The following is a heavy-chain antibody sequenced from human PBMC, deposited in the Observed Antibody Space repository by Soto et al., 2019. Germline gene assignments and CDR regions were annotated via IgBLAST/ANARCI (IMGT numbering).Heavy chain of an antibody. D-gene: IGHD1-26*01. V-gene: IGHV4-59*01. J-gene: IGHJ6*02. Sequence: QVQLQESGPGLVRPSETLSLTCTVSGGSISGFFWTWIPPSPGKGLEWIGNIYYSGATNYNPSLSSRVAISLDRSKNHFSLRLSAVTAVDTAIYYCARDAGLGDGMDVRGHGTAVTVSS. CDR3: ARDAGLGDGMDV. CDR2: IYYSGAT. CDR1: GGSISGFF.